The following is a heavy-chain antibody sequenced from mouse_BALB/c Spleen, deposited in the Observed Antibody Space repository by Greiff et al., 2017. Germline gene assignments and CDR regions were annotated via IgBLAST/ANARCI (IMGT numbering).Heavy chain of an antibody. D-gene: IGHD1-2*01. CDR3: ARDITTAYAMDY. J-gene: IGHJ4*01. Sequence: EVQVVESGGGLVQPGGSLKLSCAASGFTFSSYGMSWVRQTPDKRLELVATINSNGGSTYYPDSVKGRFTISRDNAKNTLYLQMSSLKSEDTAMYYCARDITTAYAMDYWGQGTSVTVSS. CDR2: INSNGGST. V-gene: IGHV5-6-3*01. CDR1: GFTFSSYG.